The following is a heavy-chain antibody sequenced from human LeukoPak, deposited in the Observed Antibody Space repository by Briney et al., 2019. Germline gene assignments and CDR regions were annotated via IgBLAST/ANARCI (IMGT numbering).Heavy chain of an antibody. Sequence: PSETLSLTCTVSGGSISSGGYYWSWIRQHPGKGLEWIGYIYYSGSTYYNPSLKSRVTISVDTSKNQFSLKLSSVTAADTAVYYCARAVDYGGNVVYWGQGTLVTVSS. V-gene: IGHV4-31*03. CDR2: IYYSGST. CDR1: GGSISSGGYY. J-gene: IGHJ4*02. D-gene: IGHD4-23*01. CDR3: ARAVDYGGNVVY.